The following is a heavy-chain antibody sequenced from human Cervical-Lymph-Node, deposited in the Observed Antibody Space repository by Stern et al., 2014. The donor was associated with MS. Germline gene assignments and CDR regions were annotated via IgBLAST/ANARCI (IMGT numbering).Heavy chain of an antibody. CDR2: IIHMFDLT. Sequence: VQLVQSGAEVTKPGSSVKVSCKASGGTFSSYTVNWVRQAPGHGLQRMGAIIHMFDLTTYAQTFQGRILMTADKSTGTVYMDLSSLRSDDTAVYYCARVRASAGVYYAMDVWGQGTTVLVSS. D-gene: IGHD3-10*01. CDR3: ARVRASAGVYYAMDV. CDR1: GGTFSSYT. J-gene: IGHJ6*02. V-gene: IGHV1-69*17.